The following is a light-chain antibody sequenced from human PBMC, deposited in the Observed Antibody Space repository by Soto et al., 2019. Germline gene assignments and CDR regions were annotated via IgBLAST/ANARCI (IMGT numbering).Light chain of an antibody. CDR2: EVN. V-gene: IGLV2-8*01. CDR3: SSYAGSPYYV. CDR1: NSDVGGYNY. Sequence: QSALTQPPSASGSPGQSVTISCTGTNSDVGGYNYVSWYQQHPGKAPKLMIYEVNKRPSGVPDRFSGSKSGNTASLTVSGLQAEDEADYYCSSYAGSPYYVFGTGTKLTVL. J-gene: IGLJ1*01.